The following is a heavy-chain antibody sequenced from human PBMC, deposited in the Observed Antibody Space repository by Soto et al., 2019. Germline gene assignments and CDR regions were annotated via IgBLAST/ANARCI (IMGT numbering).Heavy chain of an antibody. CDR2: INPSGGST. CDR1: GYTFTSYY. D-gene: IGHD5-18*01. Sequence: QVQLVQSGAEVKKPGASVKVSCKASGYTFTSYYMHWVRQAPGQGLEWMGIINPSGGSTSYAQKLQGRVTMTRDTSTSTVYMELSSLRSEDTAVYYCARGPMTAMVYYYYGMDVWGQGTTVTVSS. CDR3: ARGPMTAMVYYYYGMDV. J-gene: IGHJ6*02. V-gene: IGHV1-46*04.